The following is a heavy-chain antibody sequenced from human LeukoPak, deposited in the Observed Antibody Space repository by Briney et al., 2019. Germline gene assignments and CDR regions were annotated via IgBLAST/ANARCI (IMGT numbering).Heavy chain of an antibody. CDR3: ASGNDYGGTFDY. V-gene: IGHV3-53*01. CDR1: GFTVSSNY. D-gene: IGHD4-23*01. Sequence: GGSLRLSCAVSGFTVSSNYMTWVGQPPGKGLEWVSVIYKNAITYYADTVKGRFTISRDNSKNTLYLQMNSLRAEDTAVYYCASGNDYGGTFDYWSQGTLVTVYS. J-gene: IGHJ4*02. CDR2: IYKNAIT.